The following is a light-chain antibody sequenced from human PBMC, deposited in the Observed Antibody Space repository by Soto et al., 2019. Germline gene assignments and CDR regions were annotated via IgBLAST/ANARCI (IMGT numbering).Light chain of an antibody. V-gene: IGKV3D-15*01. CDR3: QRYNNWPPIT. Sequence: EIVLTQSPGTLSLSPGERATLSCRAIQSVSSSQLAWYQQRPGQAPRLLVYGASTRATGIADRFSGSGSGTEFTLTISSLQSEDFAVYYCQRYNNWPPITFGQGTRLEIK. CDR1: QSVSSS. J-gene: IGKJ5*01. CDR2: GAS.